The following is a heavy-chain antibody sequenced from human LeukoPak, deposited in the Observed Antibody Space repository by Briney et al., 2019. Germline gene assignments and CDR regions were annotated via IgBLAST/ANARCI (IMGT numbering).Heavy chain of an antibody. D-gene: IGHD2-21*01. CDR1: GFTFSSYE. V-gene: IGHV3-48*03. CDR2: ISSSGSTI. J-gene: IGHJ6*03. CDR3: ARDGVDYYYMDV. Sequence: GGSLRLSCAASGFTFSSYEMNWVRQAPGKGLEWVSYISSSGSTIYYADSVKGRFTISRDNSKNTLYLQMNSLRAEDTAVYYCARDGVDYYYMDVWGKGTTVTVSS.